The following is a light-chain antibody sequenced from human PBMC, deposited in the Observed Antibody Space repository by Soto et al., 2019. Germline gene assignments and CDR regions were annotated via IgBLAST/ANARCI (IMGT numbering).Light chain of an antibody. J-gene: IGLJ2*01. CDR2: EVS. Sequence: QSALTHPASVSGAPGQSITISCTGTSSDVGGYNYFSWYQQHPGKAPKLIIYEVSNRPSGVSNRFSGSKSGSTASLTISGLQAEDEADYYCTSYSSSSNLGVFGGGTKLTVL. V-gene: IGLV2-14*01. CDR1: SSDVGGYNY. CDR3: TSYSSSSNLGV.